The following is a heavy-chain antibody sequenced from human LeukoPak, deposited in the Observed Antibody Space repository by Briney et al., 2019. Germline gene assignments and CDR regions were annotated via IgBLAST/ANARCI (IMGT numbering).Heavy chain of an antibody. CDR3: AKNSSRSGLNY. CDR2: IGGSGGSI. J-gene: IGHJ4*02. Sequence: GGSLRLSCAASGFTFNNYAMSWVRQAPGKGLEWVSVIGGSGGSIHYADSVKGRFTISRDNSKNTLYLQMNSLRAEDTAVYYCAKNSSRSGLNYWGQGTLVTVSS. V-gene: IGHV3-23*01. D-gene: IGHD3-3*01. CDR1: GFTFNNYA.